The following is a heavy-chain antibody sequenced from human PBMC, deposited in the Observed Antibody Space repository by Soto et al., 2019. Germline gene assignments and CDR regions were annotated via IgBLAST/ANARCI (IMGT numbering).Heavy chain of an antibody. Sequence: ASVKVSCKASGYTFTSYGISWVRQAPGQGLEWMGWISAYNGNTNYAQKLQGRVTMTTDTSTSTAYMELRSLRSDDTAVYYCARWVTMVRGVIIYYFDYWGQGTLVTVSS. D-gene: IGHD3-10*01. CDR2: ISAYNGNT. J-gene: IGHJ4*02. CDR1: GYTFTSYG. V-gene: IGHV1-18*01. CDR3: ARWVTMVRGVIIYYFDY.